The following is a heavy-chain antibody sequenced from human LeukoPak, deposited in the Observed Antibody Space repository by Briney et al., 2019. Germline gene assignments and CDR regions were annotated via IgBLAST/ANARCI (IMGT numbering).Heavy chain of an antibody. Sequence: GGSLRLSCATSGXTFDSYWMSWVRQAPGKGLEWVANIKEDGSEKYYVDSVKGRFTISRDNAKSSVYLQMNSLRAEDTAVYYCAREIGSAARGRWGQGTLVTVSS. V-gene: IGHV3-7*05. D-gene: IGHD6-13*01. CDR3: AREIGSAARGR. CDR2: IKEDGSEK. J-gene: IGHJ4*02. CDR1: GXTFDSYW.